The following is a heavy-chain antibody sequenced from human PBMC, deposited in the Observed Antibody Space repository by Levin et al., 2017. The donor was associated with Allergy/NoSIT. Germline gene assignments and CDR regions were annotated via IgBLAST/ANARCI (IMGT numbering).Heavy chain of an antibody. CDR2: SSSTTSTI. J-gene: IGHJ3*02. CDR3: ARGYSSGRSAFDI. V-gene: IGHV3-48*02. CDR1: GFTFSSYS. D-gene: IGHD6-19*01. Sequence: QTGGSLRLSCAPSGFTFSSYSMNWVRQAPGKGLEWISYSSSTTSTIYYADSVKGRFTISRDSAKDSLFLQMNSLRDEDTAVYYCARGYSSGRSAFDIWGQGTMVTVSS.